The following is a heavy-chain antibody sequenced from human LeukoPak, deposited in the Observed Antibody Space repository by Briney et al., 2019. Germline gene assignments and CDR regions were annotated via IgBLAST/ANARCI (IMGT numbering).Heavy chain of an antibody. Sequence: GGSLRLSCAASGFTFSSYGMHWVRQAPGKGLEWVAVISYDGSNKYYADSVKGRFTTSRDNSKNTLYLQMNSLRAEDTAVYYCAKDRYGGRTILGLLDYWGQGTLVTVSS. CDR2: ISYDGSNK. V-gene: IGHV3-30*18. J-gene: IGHJ4*02. D-gene: IGHD1-26*01. CDR1: GFTFSSYG. CDR3: AKDRYGGRTILGLLDY.